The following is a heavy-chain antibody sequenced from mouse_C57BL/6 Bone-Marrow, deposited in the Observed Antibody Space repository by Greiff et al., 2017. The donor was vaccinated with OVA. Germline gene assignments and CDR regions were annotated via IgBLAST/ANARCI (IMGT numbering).Heavy chain of an antibody. CDR3: ARSRLRLDY. D-gene: IGHD2-4*01. V-gene: IGHV5-17*01. CDR2: ISRGSSTT. J-gene: IGHJ2*01. Sequence: EVQLVESGGGLVKPGGSLKLSCAASGFTFSDYGMHWVRQAPEQGLEWVAYISRGSSTTYYADTVKGRFTISRDNAKNTLFLQMTSLGAEDTDMYYCARSRLRLDYWGQGTTLTVSS. CDR1: GFTFSDYG.